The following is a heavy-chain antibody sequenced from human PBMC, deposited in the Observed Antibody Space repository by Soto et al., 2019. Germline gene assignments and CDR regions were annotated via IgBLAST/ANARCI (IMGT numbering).Heavy chain of an antibody. CDR2: IYYSGST. D-gene: IGHD6-25*01. CDR1: GGSISSYY. V-gene: IGHV4-59*01. CDR3: ARSSRGYDFDY. Sequence: SETLSLTCTVSGGSISSYYWSWIRQPPGKGLEWIGYIYYSGSTNYNPSLKSRVTISVDTSKNQFSLKLSSVTAADTAVYYCARSSRGYDFDYWGQGTLGTVSS. J-gene: IGHJ4*02.